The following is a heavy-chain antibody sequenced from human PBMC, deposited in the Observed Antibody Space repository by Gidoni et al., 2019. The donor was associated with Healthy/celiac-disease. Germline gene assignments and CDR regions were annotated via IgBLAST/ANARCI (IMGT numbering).Heavy chain of an antibody. Sequence: EVQLVESGGGLVQPGGSLKLSCAASGFTFSGSAMHWVRQASGKGLEWFGRIRSKANSYATAYAASVKGRFTISRDNSKNTAYLQMNSLKTEDTAVYYCTRQRELRFLEWSSDYWGQGTLVTVSS. CDR3: TRQRELRFLEWSSDY. J-gene: IGHJ4*02. CDR2: IRSKANSYAT. V-gene: IGHV3-73*01. D-gene: IGHD3-3*01. CDR1: GFTFSGSA.